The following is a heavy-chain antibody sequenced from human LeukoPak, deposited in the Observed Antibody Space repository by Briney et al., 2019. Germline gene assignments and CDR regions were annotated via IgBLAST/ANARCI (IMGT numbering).Heavy chain of an antibody. V-gene: IGHV3-9*01. CDR3: TRVTSWRTGFDY. CDR1: GFSFEAYG. Sequence: PGRSLRLSCAASGFSFEAYGMYWVRQAPGEGLEWVSGITWNSDDMAYADSVKGRFTISRDNAKNCLYLQMNSLTVEDTALYYCTRVTSWRTGFDYWGQGTLVTVSS. CDR2: ITWNSDDM. D-gene: IGHD1-1*01. J-gene: IGHJ4*02.